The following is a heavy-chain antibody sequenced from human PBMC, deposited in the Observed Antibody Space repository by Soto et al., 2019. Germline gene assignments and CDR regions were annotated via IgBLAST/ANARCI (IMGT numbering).Heavy chain of an antibody. CDR3: ALTLYYDILTGYYNSAPDRDAFDI. Sequence: SGPTLVKPTQTLTLTCTFSGFSLSTSGVGVGWIRQPPGKALEWLALIYWNDDKRYSPSLKSRLTITKDTSKNQVVLTMTNMDPVDTATYYCALTLYYDILTGYYNSAPDRDAFDIWGQGTMVTVSS. CDR2: IYWNDDK. CDR1: GFSLSTSGVG. J-gene: IGHJ3*02. D-gene: IGHD3-9*01. V-gene: IGHV2-5*01.